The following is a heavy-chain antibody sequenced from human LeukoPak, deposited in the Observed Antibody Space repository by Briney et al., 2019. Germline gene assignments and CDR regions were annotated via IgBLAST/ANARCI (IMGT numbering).Heavy chain of an antibody. CDR1: GFTFSSYI. Sequence: GGSLRLSCAVSGFTFSSYIMNWVRQAPGKGLEWVSSISSSSSNIYYADSVKGRFTISRDNAKNSLHLQMNSLRADDTAVYYCARARERGDFWGQGTLVIVSS. CDR2: ISSSSSNI. D-gene: IGHD3-16*01. V-gene: IGHV3-21*01. CDR3: ARARERGDF. J-gene: IGHJ4*02.